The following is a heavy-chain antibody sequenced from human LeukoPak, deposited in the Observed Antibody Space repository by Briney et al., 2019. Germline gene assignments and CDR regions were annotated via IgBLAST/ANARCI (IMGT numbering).Heavy chain of an antibody. CDR3: ARATQFRRNDY. CDR1: GGSISNYF. Sequence: SETLSLTCTVSGGSISNYFWGWIRQPAGKGLEWLGRIYTSGSTIYNPSLKSRLTMSADTSKNQFSLKLTSVTAADTAVYYCARATQFRRNDYWGQGTLVTVSS. CDR2: IYTSGST. D-gene: IGHD1-14*01. J-gene: IGHJ4*02. V-gene: IGHV4-4*07.